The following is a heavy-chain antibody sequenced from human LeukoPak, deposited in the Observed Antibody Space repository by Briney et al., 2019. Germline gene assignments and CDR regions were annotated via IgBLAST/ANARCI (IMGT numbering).Heavy chain of an antibody. CDR3: ARSTLAPDAFDI. J-gene: IGHJ3*02. D-gene: IGHD1-1*01. V-gene: IGHV3-11*03. CDR1: GFTFSLYY. Sequence: GGSLRLSCAASGFTFSLYYMNWIRQAPGKGLEWLSYISDSSTYTNYADSVKGRFTISRDNTKNSLYLQMNSLRAEDTAGYYCARSTLAPDAFDIWGQGTMVTVSS. CDR2: ISDSSTYT.